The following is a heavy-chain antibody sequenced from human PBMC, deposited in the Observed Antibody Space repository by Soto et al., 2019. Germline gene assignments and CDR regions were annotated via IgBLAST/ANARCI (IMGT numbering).Heavy chain of an antibody. J-gene: IGHJ4*02. Sequence: EVQLLESGGKLVQPGGSLTLSCAASGFTFSTYAMAWVRQAPGKGLEWVPGVSASGLNTDYSDPVKGRFYISRDNSQNTVSLHMNSLRAEDTALYYCAKARPRRTSGYFFDYRVQGTPVTVSS. CDR2: VSASGLNT. D-gene: IGHD1-1*01. V-gene: IGHV3-23*01. CDR3: AKARPRRTSGYFFDY. CDR1: GFTFSTYA.